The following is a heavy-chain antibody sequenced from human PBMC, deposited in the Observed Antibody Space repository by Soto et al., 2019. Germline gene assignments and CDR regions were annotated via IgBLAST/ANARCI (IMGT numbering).Heavy chain of an antibody. CDR1: GFTFSSYW. J-gene: IGHJ4*02. D-gene: IGHD3-22*01. CDR3: AKSSQMYYYDSSGYPYYFDY. Sequence: GGSLRLSCAASGFTFSSYWMHWVRQAPGKGLVWVSAISSGGSSTYYADSVKGRFTISRDNSKNTLYLQMNSLRAEDTAVYYCAKSSQMYYYDSSGYPYYFDYWGQGTLVTVSS. V-gene: IGHV3-23*01. CDR2: ISSGGSST.